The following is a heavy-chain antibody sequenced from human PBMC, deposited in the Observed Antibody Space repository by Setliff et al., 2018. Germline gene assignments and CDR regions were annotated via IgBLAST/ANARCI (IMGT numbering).Heavy chain of an antibody. CDR2: INSDDSST. V-gene: IGHV3-74*01. Sequence: GGSLRLSCVASGFTFSSHWMHWVRQAPGRGLVWVSRINSDDSSTSYADSVKGRFTISRDNAKNTLYLQMNTLRAEDTAVYYCARDGGSGGRSYYYMDVWGKGTTVTVSS. CDR3: ARDGGSGGRSYYYMDV. D-gene: IGHD2-15*01. J-gene: IGHJ6*03. CDR1: GFTFSSHW.